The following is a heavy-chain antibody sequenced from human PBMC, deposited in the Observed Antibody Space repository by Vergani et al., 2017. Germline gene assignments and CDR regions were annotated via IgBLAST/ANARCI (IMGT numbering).Heavy chain of an antibody. V-gene: IGHV3-33*01. CDR1: GFTFNQYG. J-gene: IGHJ5*02. CDR3: ARELRLLYNRFDP. Sequence: QVQLVESGGGVVQPGRSLRLSCAASGFTFNQYGMHWVRQAPGKGLEWVAVTWYDGNNKQYADSVKGRFTISRDNSKSTLYLQMNSLRDEDTGVYYCARELRLLYNRFDPWGQGTLGTVSS. CDR2: TWYDGNNK. D-gene: IGHD1-14*01.